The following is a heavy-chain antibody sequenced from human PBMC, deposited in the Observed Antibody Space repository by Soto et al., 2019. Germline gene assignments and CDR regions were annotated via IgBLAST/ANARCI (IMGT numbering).Heavy chain of an antibody. CDR1: GYTFTSYG. V-gene: IGHV1-18*04. CDR2: ISAYNGNT. Sequence: ASVKVSCKASGYTFTSYGISWVRQAPGQGLEWMGWISAYNGNTNYAQKLQGRVTMTTDTSTSTAYMELRSLRSDDTAVYYCARERSIAAAGMDYYYYYGMDVWGQGTTGTVSS. J-gene: IGHJ6*02. CDR3: ARERSIAAAGMDYYYYYGMDV. D-gene: IGHD6-13*01.